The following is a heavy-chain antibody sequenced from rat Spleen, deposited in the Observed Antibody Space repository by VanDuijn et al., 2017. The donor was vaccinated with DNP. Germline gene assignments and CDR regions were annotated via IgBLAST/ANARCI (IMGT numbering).Heavy chain of an antibody. D-gene: IGHD1-6*01. CDR2: ITNSGGST. V-gene: IGHV5-31*01. Sequence: EVQLVESGGGLVQPGRSLKLSCVASGFSFNNYWMAWIRQAPGKGLEWVASITNSGGSTYYPDSVKGRFTISRDNAKSTLYLQMNSLRSEDTATYYCTRVSWDSYWYFDFWGPGTMVTVSS. CDR3: TRVSWDSYWYFDF. CDR1: GFSFNNYW. J-gene: IGHJ1*01.